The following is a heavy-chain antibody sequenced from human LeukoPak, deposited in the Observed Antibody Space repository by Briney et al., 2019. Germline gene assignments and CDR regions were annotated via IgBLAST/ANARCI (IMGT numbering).Heavy chain of an antibody. J-gene: IGHJ4*02. CDR1: GFTFSSYA. D-gene: IGHD4-23*01. CDR3: ARSGGGFTADFDY. V-gene: IGHV3-23*01. CDR2: ISGSGGST. Sequence: PGGSLRLSCAASGFTFSSYAMTWVRQAPGKGLKWVSIISGSGGSTYYADSVKGRFTISRDNSKNTLYLQMNSLRPDDTALYYCARSGGGFTADFDYWGRGTLVTVSS.